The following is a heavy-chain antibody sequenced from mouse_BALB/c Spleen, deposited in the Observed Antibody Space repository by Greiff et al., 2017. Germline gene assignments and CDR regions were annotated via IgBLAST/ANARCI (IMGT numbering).Heavy chain of an antibody. D-gene: IGHD2-10*02. CDR2: ISYSGST. V-gene: IGHV3-2*02. CDR1: GYSITSDYA. J-gene: IGHJ2*01. CDR3: AREYGNPFDY. Sequence: QSGPGLVKPSQSLSLTCTVTGYSITSDYAWNWIRQFPGNKLEWMGYISYSGSTSYNPSLKSRISITRDTSKNQFFLQLNSVTTEDTATYYCAREYGNPFDYWGQGTTLTVSS.